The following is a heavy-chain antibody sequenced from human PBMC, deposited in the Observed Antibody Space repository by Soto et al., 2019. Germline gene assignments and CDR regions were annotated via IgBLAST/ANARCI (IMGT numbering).Heavy chain of an antibody. J-gene: IGHJ3*02. CDR1: GFTFSSYA. D-gene: IGHD3-22*01. CDR2: ISGSGGST. CDR3: AKDSNRNTMIVVVTEDDAFDI. V-gene: IGHV3-23*01. Sequence: GGSLRLSCAASGFTFSSYAMSWVRQAPGKGLEWVSAISGSGGSTYYADSVKGRFTISRDNSKNTLYLQMNSLRAEDTAVYYCAKDSNRNTMIVVVTEDDAFDIWGQGTMVTVSS.